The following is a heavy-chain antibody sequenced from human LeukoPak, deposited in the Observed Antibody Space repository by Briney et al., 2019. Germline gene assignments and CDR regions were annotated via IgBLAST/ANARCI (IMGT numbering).Heavy chain of an antibody. CDR2: IYYSGNT. CDR1: GGSISSYY. Sequence: SETLSLTCTVSGGSISSYYWSWIRQPPGKGLEWIGYIYYSGNTIYNPSLKSRVTISVDTSKNQFSLKLSSVTAADTAVYYCARVPQDCSGGSCYLENWGQGTLVTVSS. D-gene: IGHD2-15*01. V-gene: IGHV4-59*01. CDR3: ARVPQDCSGGSCYLEN. J-gene: IGHJ4*02.